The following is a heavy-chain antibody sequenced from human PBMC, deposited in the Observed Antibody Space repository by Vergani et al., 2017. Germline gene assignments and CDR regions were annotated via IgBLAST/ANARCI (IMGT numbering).Heavy chain of an antibody. J-gene: IGHJ3*02. CDR3: ARESTYYYDSSGSAFDI. Sequence: QVPLQESGPGLLKPSETLSLTCTVSGGSISSYYWSWIRQPPGKGLEWIGYIYYSGSTNYNPSLKSRVTISVDTSKNQFSLKLSSVTAADTAVYYCARESTYYYDSSGSAFDIWGQGTMVTVSS. CDR2: IYYSGST. D-gene: IGHD3-22*01. CDR1: GGSISSYY. V-gene: IGHV4-59*01.